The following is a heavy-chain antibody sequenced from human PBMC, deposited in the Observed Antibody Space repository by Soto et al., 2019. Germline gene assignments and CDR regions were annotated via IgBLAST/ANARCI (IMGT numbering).Heavy chain of an antibody. CDR1: GFTFSSYG. Sequence: QVQLVESGGGVVQPGRSLRLSCAASGFTFSSYGMHWVRQAPGKGLEWVAVISYDGSNKYYADSVKGRFTISRDNSKNTLYLQMNSLRAEDTAVYYCAEDRGGPGSYYYYGMDVWGQGTTVTVSS. V-gene: IGHV3-30*18. D-gene: IGHD2-15*01. CDR3: AEDRGGPGSYYYYGMDV. J-gene: IGHJ6*02. CDR2: ISYDGSNK.